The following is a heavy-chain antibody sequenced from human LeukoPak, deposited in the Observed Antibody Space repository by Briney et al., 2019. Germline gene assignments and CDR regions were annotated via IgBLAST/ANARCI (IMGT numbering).Heavy chain of an antibody. CDR2: INTDGSRT. CDR3: ARVVPPPDDAFDI. V-gene: IGHV3-74*01. Sequence: GGSLRLSCEASGFTFSTYWVHWVRQVPGKGLVWVSRINTDGSRTTYADSVKGRFTISRDNAKNSLYLQMNSLRAEDTAVYYCARVVPPPDDAFDIWGQGTMVTVSS. CDR1: GFTFSTYW. J-gene: IGHJ3*02.